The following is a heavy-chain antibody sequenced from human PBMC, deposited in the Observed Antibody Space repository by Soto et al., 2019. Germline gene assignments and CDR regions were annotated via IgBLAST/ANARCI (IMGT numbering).Heavy chain of an antibody. CDR3: ALIDHNYYYEYGVDV. J-gene: IGHJ6*02. V-gene: IGHV3-23*01. D-gene: IGHD3-9*01. Sequence: HPGGSLRLSCATSGFKFSAYGLGWVRQPPGQGLEWVSGETGGGRFIISRDNSKNTLYLHMSSLRVDDTAVYYCALIDHNYYYEYGVDVWGQGTTVTVSS. CDR1: GFKFSAYG. CDR2: SGETGG.